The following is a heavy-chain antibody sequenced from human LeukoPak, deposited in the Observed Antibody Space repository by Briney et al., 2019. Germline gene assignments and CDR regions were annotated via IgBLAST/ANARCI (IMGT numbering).Heavy chain of an antibody. CDR1: GSTFNNYN. V-gene: IGHV3-11*06. D-gene: IGHD5-18*01. Sequence: GGSLRLSCAASGSTFNNYNMHWVRQAPGKGLEWLSYISSSSSYTNYADSVKGRFTISRDNSKNTLYLQMNSLRAEDTAVYYCAKEEQYSYAIWGQGTLVTVSS. J-gene: IGHJ4*02. CDR2: ISSSSSYT. CDR3: AKEEQYSYAI.